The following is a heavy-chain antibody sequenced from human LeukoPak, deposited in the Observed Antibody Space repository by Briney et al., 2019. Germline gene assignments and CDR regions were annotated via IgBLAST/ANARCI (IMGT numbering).Heavy chain of an antibody. CDR3: AAAPIEMQQRGFDY. CDR2: INPNSGGT. CDR1: GYTFTDYY. D-gene: IGHD5-24*01. V-gene: IGHV1-2*02. J-gene: IGHJ4*02. Sequence: ASVKVSCKASGYTFTDYYIHWVRQAPGQGLELMGWINPNSGGTNYAQKFQGRVTMTRDTSISTAYMEPSSLRPEDTAVYYCAAAPIEMQQRGFDYWGQGSLVTVSS.